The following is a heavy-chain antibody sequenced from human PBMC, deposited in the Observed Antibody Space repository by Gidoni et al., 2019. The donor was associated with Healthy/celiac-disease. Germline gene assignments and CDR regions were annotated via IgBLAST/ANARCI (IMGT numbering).Heavy chain of an antibody. Sequence: QVQLQESGPGLVKPSQTLSLTCTVSGGAISSRGYYWSWIRQHPGKGLEWIGYIYYSGSTYYNPSLKIRVTISVDTSKNQFSLKLSSVTAADTAVYYCARVPPLLYYYDSSGYGAFDIWGQGTMVTVSS. CDR2: IYYSGST. D-gene: IGHD3-22*01. J-gene: IGHJ3*02. CDR1: GGAISSRGYY. CDR3: ARVPPLLYYYDSSGYGAFDI. V-gene: IGHV4-31*03.